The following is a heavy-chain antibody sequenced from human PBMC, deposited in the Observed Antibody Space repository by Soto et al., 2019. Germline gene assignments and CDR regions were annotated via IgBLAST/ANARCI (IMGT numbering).Heavy chain of an antibody. J-gene: IGHJ3*02. D-gene: IGHD1-26*01. CDR3: ARDTSVSSRALDI. CDR1: GYTFTSYY. Sequence: QVQLVQSGAEVKKPGAAVKISCKASGYTFTSYYMHWVRQAPGQGLEWMGIINPSGGGTSYAQKFQCRVSMTRDTSTSTFYMELGSLRSEDTAVYYCARDTSVSSRALDIWGQGTLVTVSS. V-gene: IGHV1-46*01. CDR2: INPSGGGT.